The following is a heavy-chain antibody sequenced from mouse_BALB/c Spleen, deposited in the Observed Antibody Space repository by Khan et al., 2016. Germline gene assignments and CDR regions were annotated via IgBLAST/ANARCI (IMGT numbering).Heavy chain of an antibody. D-gene: IGHD1-1*01. CDR3: ARYHYYYGSSRYEDV. CDR2: INTYSGES. Sequence: QIQLVQSGPELKKPGKTVKISCKASGYTFTNYGMNWVKQAPGKGLKWMGWINTYSGESTYADDFKGRFAFSLETSANTAYLQINNRKNEDTATYFCARYHYYYGSSRYEDVWGAGTTDTVSS. J-gene: IGHJ1*01. CDR1: GYTFTNYG. V-gene: IGHV9-3-1*01.